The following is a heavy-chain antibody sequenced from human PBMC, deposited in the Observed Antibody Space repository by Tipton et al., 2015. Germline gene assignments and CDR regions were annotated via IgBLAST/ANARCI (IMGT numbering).Heavy chain of an antibody. CDR3: ARHPSSGGDYFDY. CDR1: GFTLTNHA. J-gene: IGHJ4*02. Sequence: SLRLSCAVSGFTLTNHAMNWVRQAPGKGLEWVSLIDTYTYYADSVKGRFTTSRDNFKNTLFLQLNSLRPEDTAIYFCARHPSSGGDYFDYWGQGTLVTVSS. V-gene: IGHV3-23*01. D-gene: IGHD3-10*01. CDR2: IDTYT.